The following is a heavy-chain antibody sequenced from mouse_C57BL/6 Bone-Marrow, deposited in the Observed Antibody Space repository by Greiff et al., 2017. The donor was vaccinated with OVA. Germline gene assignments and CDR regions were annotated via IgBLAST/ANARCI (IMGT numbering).Heavy chain of an antibody. CDR1: GYTFTSYW. V-gene: IGHV1-64*01. CDR2: IHPNSGST. J-gene: IGHJ3*01. CDR3: ARSSWLLWFAY. D-gene: IGHD2-3*01. Sequence: VQLQQSGAELVKPGASVKLSCKASGYTFTSYWMHWVKQRPGQGLEWIGMIHPNSGSTNYNEKFKSKATLTVDKSSSTAYMQLSSLTSEDSAVYYCARSSWLLWFAYWGQGTLVTVSA.